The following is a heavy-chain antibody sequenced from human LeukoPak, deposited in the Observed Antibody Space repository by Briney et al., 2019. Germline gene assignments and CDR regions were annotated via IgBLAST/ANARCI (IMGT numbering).Heavy chain of an antibody. J-gene: IGHJ4*02. Sequence: PGGSLSLSCAASGFTFSSHSMNWVRQAPGKGLEWVSSISSSSSYIYYADSVKGRFTISRDNAKNSLYLQMNSLRAEDTAVYYCARSKGSSFRSPFDYSGQGTLVTVSS. V-gene: IGHV3-21*01. CDR2: ISSSSSYI. CDR1: GFTFSSHS. CDR3: ARSKGSSFRSPFDY. D-gene: IGHD6-6*01.